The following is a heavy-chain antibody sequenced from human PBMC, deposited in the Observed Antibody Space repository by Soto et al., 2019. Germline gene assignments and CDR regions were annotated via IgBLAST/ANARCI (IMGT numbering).Heavy chain of an antibody. CDR1: GGSISSSSYY. CDR3: ARQVRYYGSGSYSDYYYYMDV. V-gene: IGHV4-39*01. J-gene: IGHJ6*03. Sequence: SETLSLTCTVSGGSISSSSYYWGWIRQPPGKGLEWIGSIYYSGSTYYNPSLKSRVTISVDTSKNQFSLKLSSVTAADTAVYYCARQVRYYGSGSYSDYYYYMDVWGKGTPVTVSS. D-gene: IGHD3-10*01. CDR2: IYYSGST.